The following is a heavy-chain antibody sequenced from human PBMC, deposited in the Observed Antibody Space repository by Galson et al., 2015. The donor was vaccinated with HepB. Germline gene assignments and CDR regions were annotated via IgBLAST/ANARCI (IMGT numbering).Heavy chain of an antibody. V-gene: IGHV4-30-2*01. D-gene: IGHD5-12*01. Sequence: LSLTCAISGGSISSGGYSWSWIRQPPGKGLEWIGYIYHSGSTYYNPSLKSRVTISVDRSKNQFSLKLSSVTAADTAVYYCARARGNSGYDGAFDYWGQGTLVTVSS. CDR2: IYHSGST. CDR1: GGSISSGGYS. J-gene: IGHJ4*02. CDR3: ARARGNSGYDGAFDY.